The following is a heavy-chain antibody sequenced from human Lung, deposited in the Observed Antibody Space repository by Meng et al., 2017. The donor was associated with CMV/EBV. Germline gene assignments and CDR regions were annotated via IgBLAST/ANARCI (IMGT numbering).Heavy chain of an antibody. CDR2: IRYDGSNK. CDR1: GFTFSSYG. J-gene: IGHJ6*02. D-gene: IGHD3-10*01. V-gene: IGHV3-30*02. Sequence: GGSLRLSCAASGFTFSSYGMHWVRQAPGKGLEWVAFIRYDGSNKYYADSVKGRFTISRDNSKNTLYLQMNSLRAEDTAVYYCAKDAGVRPGVPDWDGMDVWGQGTTVTVSS. CDR3: AKDAGVRPGVPDWDGMDV.